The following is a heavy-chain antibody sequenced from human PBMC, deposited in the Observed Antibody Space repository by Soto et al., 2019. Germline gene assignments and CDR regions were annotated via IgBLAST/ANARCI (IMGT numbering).Heavy chain of an antibody. Sequence: GGSLRLSCAASGFTFSSYSMNWVRQAPGKGLEWFSSISSSSSYIYYADSVKGRFTISRDNAKNSLYLQMNSLRAEDTAVYYCARDLGGSYRYFDYWGQGTLVTVSS. D-gene: IGHD1-26*01. CDR2: ISSSSSYI. CDR3: ARDLGGSYRYFDY. J-gene: IGHJ4*02. V-gene: IGHV3-21*01. CDR1: GFTFSSYS.